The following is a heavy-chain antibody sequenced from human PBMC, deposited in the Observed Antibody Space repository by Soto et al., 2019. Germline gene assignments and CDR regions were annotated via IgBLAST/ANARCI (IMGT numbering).Heavy chain of an antibody. V-gene: IGHV4-34*01. J-gene: IGHJ6*02. CDR2: INHSGST. Sequence: QVQLQQWGAGLLKPSETLSLTCAVYGGSFSGYYWSWIRQPPGKGLEWIGEINHSGSTNYNPSLKSRVTISVDTSKNQFSLTLSSVTAADTAVYYCARVGNTYYYYGMDVWGQGTTVTVSS. CDR3: ARVGNTYYYYGMDV. CDR1: GGSFSGYY.